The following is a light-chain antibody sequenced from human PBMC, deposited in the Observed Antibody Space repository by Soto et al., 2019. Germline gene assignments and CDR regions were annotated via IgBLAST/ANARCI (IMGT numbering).Light chain of an antibody. V-gene: IGLV2-14*03. J-gene: IGLJ2*01. CDR2: DVS. CDR3: SSYTSSSTVV. CDR1: SSDVGGYNS. Sequence: QSALTEPASVSGSPGQSITISCTVTSSDVGGYNSVSWYQQHPGKAPKLMIYDVSNRPSGVSNRFSGSKSVNTASLTISGLQAEDEADYYCSSYTSSSTVVFGGGTKVTVL.